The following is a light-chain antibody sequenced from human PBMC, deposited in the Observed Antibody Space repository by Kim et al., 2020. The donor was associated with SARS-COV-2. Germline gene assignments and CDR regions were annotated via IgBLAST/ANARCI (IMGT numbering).Light chain of an antibody. J-gene: IGKJ1*01. Sequence: ASVGDRFTITCRASQGISSYLAWYQQKPGKDPKLLIYAASTLQSGVTSRFSGSGSGTEFTLTISSLQPEDFATYYCQQLYNYPRAFGQGTKVEIK. CDR2: AAS. CDR3: QQLYNYPRA. V-gene: IGKV1-9*01. CDR1: QGISSY.